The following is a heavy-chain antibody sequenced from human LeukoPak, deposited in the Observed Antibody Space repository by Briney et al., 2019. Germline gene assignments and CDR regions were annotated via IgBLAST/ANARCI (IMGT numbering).Heavy chain of an antibody. CDR3: AFCVVVVPAAILPGFCLNWFDP. J-gene: IGHJ5*02. D-gene: IGHD2-2*01. CDR2: IIPIFDTA. Sequence: SVKVSCKASGGTFSSYAISWVRQAPGQGLEWMGGIIPIFDTANYAQKFQGRVTITADESTSTAYMELSSLRSEDTAVYYCAFCVVVVPAAILPGFCLNWFDPWGQGTLVTVSS. V-gene: IGHV1-69*13. CDR1: GGTFSSYA.